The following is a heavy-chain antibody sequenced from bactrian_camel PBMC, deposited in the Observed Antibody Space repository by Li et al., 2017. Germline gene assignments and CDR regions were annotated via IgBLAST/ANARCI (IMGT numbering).Heavy chain of an antibody. CDR2: INSGGGST. Sequence: VQLVESGGGLVQPGGSVRLSCAASAFTFSSYAMNWVRQAPGKGLEWVSNINSGGGSTYYADSVKGRATISRDNRKNTLYLQLNSLKTEDTAMYYCAKGLYGGRYSVAMDYWGKGTQVTVS. V-gene: IGHV3S31*01. CDR1: AFTFSSYA. D-gene: IGHD6*01. J-gene: IGHJ7*01.